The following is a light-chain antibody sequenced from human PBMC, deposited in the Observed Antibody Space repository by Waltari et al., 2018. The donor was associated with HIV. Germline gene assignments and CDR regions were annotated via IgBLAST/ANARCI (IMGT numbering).Light chain of an antibody. CDR3: QNYDSAPVA. CDR2: GAS. CDR1: DISND. Sequence: DISNDLAWYQQKSGEVPKLLIYGASTLRSGVSSRFRGSGSGTEFTLTINGLQPEDVASYYCQNYDSAPVAFGQGTRLEI. J-gene: IGKJ5*01. V-gene: IGKV1-27*01.